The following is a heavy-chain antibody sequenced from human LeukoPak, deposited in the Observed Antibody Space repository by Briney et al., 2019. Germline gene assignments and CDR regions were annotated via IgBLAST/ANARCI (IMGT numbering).Heavy chain of an antibody. D-gene: IGHD3-22*01. Sequence: ASVKVSCKASGYTFTSYGISWVRQAPGQGLEWVGWISAYNGNTNYAQKLQGRVTMTTDTSTSTVYMELSSLRSEDTAVYYCARGEENTYYYDSSGYSTFQHWGQGTLVTVSS. CDR1: GYTFTSYG. J-gene: IGHJ1*01. CDR3: ARGEENTYYYDSSGYSTFQH. CDR2: ISAYNGNT. V-gene: IGHV1-18*01.